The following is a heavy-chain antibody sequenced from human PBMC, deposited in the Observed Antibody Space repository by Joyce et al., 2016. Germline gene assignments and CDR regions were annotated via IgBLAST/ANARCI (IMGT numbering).Heavy chain of an antibody. CDR1: GFPFRNYA. CDR3: AKPDQSIYRNYYDT. Sequence: QVQVVESGGGVVQPGRSLNLSCVASGFPFRNYAMHWVRQAPGKGLEWVACISYDGSNNYYADSGKVRFTISRDNDKTTVYLQMNSLIEEDTAIYYCAKPDQSIYRNYYDTWGQGTRVTVSS. V-gene: IGHV3-30*18. J-gene: IGHJ5*02. D-gene: IGHD2/OR15-2a*01. CDR2: ISYDGSNN.